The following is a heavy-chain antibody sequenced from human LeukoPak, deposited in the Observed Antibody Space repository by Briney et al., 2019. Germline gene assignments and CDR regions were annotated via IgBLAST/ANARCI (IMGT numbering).Heavy chain of an antibody. J-gene: IGHJ4*02. D-gene: IGHD3-10*01. V-gene: IGHV2-5*02. CDR3: AHRPSGSYYMDLLVYVY. CDR1: GFSLSTSGVG. Sequence: SGPTLVKPTQPLTLTCTFSGFSLSTSGVGVGWIRQPPGKALEWLALIYWDDDKRYSPSLKSRLTITKDTSKNQVVLTMTNMDPVDTATYYCAHRPSGSYYMDLLVYVYWGQGTLVTVSS. CDR2: IYWDDDK.